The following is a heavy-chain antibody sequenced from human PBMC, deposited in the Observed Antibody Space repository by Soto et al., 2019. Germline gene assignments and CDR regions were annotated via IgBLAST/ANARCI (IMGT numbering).Heavy chain of an antibody. V-gene: IGHV4-31*03. CDR1: GGSISSGGYY. Sequence: SETLSLTCTVSGGSISSGGYYWSWIRQHPGKGLERIGYIYYSGSTYYNPSLKSRVTISVDTSKNQFSLKLSSVTAADTAVYYCARERGTDDILTGHILKTNFAFDTWGQGTMVTVSS. J-gene: IGHJ3*02. D-gene: IGHD3-9*01. CDR3: ARERGTDDILTGHILKTNFAFDT. CDR2: IYYSGST.